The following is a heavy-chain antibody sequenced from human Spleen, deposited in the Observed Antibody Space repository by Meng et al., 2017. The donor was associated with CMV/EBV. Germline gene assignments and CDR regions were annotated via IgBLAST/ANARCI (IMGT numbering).Heavy chain of an antibody. D-gene: IGHD2-2*01. CDR2: MNPNTGRS. Sequence: GYIFSDYDINWVRQAPGQGLEWVGWMNPNTGRSGYAEKFQGRVTMTRDTSINTAYLELRSLRFDDTAVYYCARWVVPAATGIYYFDWWGQGTLVTVSS. CDR1: GYIFSDYD. V-gene: IGHV1-8*01. J-gene: IGHJ4*02. CDR3: ARWVVPAATGIYYFDW.